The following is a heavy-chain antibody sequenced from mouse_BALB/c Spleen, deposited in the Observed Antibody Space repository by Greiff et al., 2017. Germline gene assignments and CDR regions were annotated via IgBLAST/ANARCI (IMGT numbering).Heavy chain of an antibody. Sequence: QVQLKQSGAELVRPGTSVKLSCKASGYTFTSYYMYWVKQRPGQGLEWIGEINPSNGGTNFNEKFKSKATLTVDKSSSTAYMQLSSLTSEDSAVYYCTRWGKIYYEAMDYWGQGTSVTVSS. CDR2: INPSNGGT. D-gene: IGHD2-4*01. J-gene: IGHJ4*01. V-gene: IGHV1S81*02. CDR3: TRWGKIYYEAMDY. CDR1: GYTFTSYY.